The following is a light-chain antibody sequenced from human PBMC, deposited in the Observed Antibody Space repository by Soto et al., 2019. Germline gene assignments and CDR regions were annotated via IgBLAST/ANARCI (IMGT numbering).Light chain of an antibody. CDR2: DAS. J-gene: IGKJ5*01. V-gene: IGKV3-15*01. CDR1: QSVRST. Sequence: EIVLTQSPGTLSLSPGERATLYCRASQSVRSTSLAWYQQKPGQAPRLLISDASTRATGIPARFSGSGSGTEFTLTVSSLQSEDFAVYYCQQYIKWPITFGQGTRLEIK. CDR3: QQYIKWPIT.